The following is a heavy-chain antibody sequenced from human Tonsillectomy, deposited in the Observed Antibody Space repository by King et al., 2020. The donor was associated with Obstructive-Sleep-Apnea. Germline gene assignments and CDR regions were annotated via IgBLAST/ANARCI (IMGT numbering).Heavy chain of an antibody. CDR2: ISYDGSNK. Sequence: QLVQSGGGVVQPGRSLRLSCAASGFTFSSYAMHWVRQAPGKGLEWVAVISYDGSNKYYADSVKGRFTISRDNSKNTLYLQMNSLRAEDTAVYYCARDGWEPWGLRMDVWGQGTTVTVSS. J-gene: IGHJ6*02. D-gene: IGHD1-26*01. V-gene: IGHV3-30*04. CDR1: GFTFSSYA. CDR3: ARDGWEPWGLRMDV.